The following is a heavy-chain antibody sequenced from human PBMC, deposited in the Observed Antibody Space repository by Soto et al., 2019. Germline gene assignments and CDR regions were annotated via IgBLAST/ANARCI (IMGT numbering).Heavy chain of an antibody. CDR3: AHRVHGSDTGWNTGIFDY. V-gene: IGHV2-5*02. CDR1: GFSISTSGVG. J-gene: IGHJ4*01. Sequence: SGSTLVNPTQTLTLTCTFSGFSISTSGVGVGWIRQPPGKALEWLAFIYWDDDKRYSPSLRSRLTIAKDTSKNEVVLTMTNMDPEDTATYFCAHRVHGSDTGWNTGIFDYWGHGTLVTVSS. CDR2: IYWDDDK. D-gene: IGHD1-1*01.